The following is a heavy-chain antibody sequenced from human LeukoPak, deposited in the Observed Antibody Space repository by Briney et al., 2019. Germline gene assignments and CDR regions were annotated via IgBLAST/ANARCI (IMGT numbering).Heavy chain of an antibody. Sequence: GRSLRLSCAASGFPFSSYAMDWVRQAPGKGLEWVAVISYDGNNKYFPDSVKGRFTISRDNSKNTLYLQMNSVRPEDTAVYYCARGGFGDYVWGSYRFDYWGQGTLVTVSS. D-gene: IGHD3-16*02. CDR1: GFPFSSYA. CDR2: ISYDGNNK. J-gene: IGHJ4*02. CDR3: ARGGFGDYVWGSYRFDY. V-gene: IGHV3-30-3*01.